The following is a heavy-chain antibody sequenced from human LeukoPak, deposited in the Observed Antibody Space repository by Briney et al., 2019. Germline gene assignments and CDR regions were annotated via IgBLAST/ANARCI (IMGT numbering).Heavy chain of an antibody. CDR2: ISAYNGKT. Sequence: ASVKASCKASGYTFTSYGISWVQQAPGQGLEWMGWISAYNGKTNYAQKLQGRVTMTTDTSTSTAYMELRSLRSDDTAVYYCARDGPDFWSGYPNPYYYYYMDVWGKGTTVTVSS. D-gene: IGHD3-3*01. V-gene: IGHV1-18*01. J-gene: IGHJ6*03. CDR1: GYTFTSYG. CDR3: ARDGPDFWSGYPNPYYYYYMDV.